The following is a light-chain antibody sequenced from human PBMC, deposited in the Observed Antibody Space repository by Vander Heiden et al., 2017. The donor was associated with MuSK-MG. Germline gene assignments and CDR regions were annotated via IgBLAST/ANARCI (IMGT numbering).Light chain of an antibody. CDR3: HQYGGS. J-gene: IGKJ4*01. Sequence: ENVLAQSPGTLSLSPGERATLSCRASQRVSGTYLAWYQQRSGQAPRLLIYGASRRATGVTDRFSGSGSGTDFTLTISRLEPEDYAVYYCHQYGGSFGGGTKVEIK. CDR1: QRVSGTY. V-gene: IGKV3-20*01. CDR2: GAS.